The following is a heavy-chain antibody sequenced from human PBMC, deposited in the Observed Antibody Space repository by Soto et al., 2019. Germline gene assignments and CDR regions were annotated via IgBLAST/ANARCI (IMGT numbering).Heavy chain of an antibody. J-gene: IGHJ4*02. CDR1: GFTFSNYW. D-gene: IGHD3-16*01. CDR3: ARDLGGYASH. V-gene: IGHV3-74*01. Sequence: EVQLVESGGGLVQPGGSLRRSCAASGFTFSNYWMHWVRQAPGKAPVWVSRINTDGSTTNYADSVKGRFTISRDNAKNTLYLHTNSLGAEDTAVYYCARDLGGYASHWGQGTLVTVSS. CDR2: INTDGSTT.